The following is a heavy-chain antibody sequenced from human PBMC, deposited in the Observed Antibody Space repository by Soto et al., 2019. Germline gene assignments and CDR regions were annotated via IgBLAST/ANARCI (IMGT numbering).Heavy chain of an antibody. CDR3: STLPATIAL. CDR1: GGTFGSHT. J-gene: IGHJ4*02. CDR2: IIPIVGTA. V-gene: IGHV1-69*08. D-gene: IGHD5-12*01. Sequence: QVQLVQSGAEVKKPGSSVTVSCKASGGTFGSHTISWVRQAPGQGLEWMGRIIPIVGTANYEQKFQGRVTIRADTSGSSAYMELSSLRSEDTAVYYCSTLPATIALWGQGTLVTVSS.